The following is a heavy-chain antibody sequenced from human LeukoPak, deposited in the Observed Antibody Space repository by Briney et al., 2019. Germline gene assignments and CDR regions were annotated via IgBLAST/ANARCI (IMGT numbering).Heavy chain of an antibody. J-gene: IGHJ4*02. V-gene: IGHV3-23*01. CDR3: AKRGVVVRVFLVGFHKETYYFES. Sequence: QPGGSLRLSCEVSGITLSNYGMSWVRQAPGKGLEWVAGISGSGGGTTYADSVKGRFTISRDNAKNTLFLQMNSLRVEDTAVYFCAKRGVVVRVFLVGFHKETYYFESWGQGAQVTVSS. CDR2: ISGSGGGT. CDR1: GITLSNYG. D-gene: IGHD3-10*01.